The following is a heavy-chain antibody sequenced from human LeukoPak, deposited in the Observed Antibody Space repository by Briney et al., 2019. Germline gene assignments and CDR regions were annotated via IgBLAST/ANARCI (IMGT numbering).Heavy chain of an antibody. Sequence: ALVKVSCKASGYTFTGYYMHWVRQAPGQGLEWMGWINPNSGVTNYAQKFQGRVTMTSDTSISTAYMELISLRSDDTAVYYCARVFRGPDYWGQGALVTVSS. CDR1: GYTFTGYY. CDR3: ARVFRGPDY. CDR2: INPNSGVT. D-gene: IGHD3-10*01. V-gene: IGHV1-2*02. J-gene: IGHJ4*02.